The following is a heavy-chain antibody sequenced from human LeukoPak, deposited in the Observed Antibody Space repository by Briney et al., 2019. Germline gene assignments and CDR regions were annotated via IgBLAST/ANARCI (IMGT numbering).Heavy chain of an antibody. J-gene: IGHJ4*02. Sequence: GALRLSCAASGFTFSDYAMHWVRQAPGKGLEYVSRISSNGGSTYYANSVKGRFTISRGNPKNTLFLQMGSLRAEDMAVYYCAREECSGGSCYFDYWGQGTLVTVSS. D-gene: IGHD2-15*01. CDR2: ISSNGGST. V-gene: IGHV3-64*01. CDR3: AREECSGGSCYFDY. CDR1: GFTFSDYA.